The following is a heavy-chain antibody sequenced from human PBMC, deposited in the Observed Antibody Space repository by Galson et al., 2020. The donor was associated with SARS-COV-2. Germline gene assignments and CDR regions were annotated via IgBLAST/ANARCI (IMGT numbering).Heavy chain of an antibody. CDR3: ARDPTPTLQLEVDYYYGMDV. J-gene: IGHJ6*02. V-gene: IGHV1-46*03. CDR1: GYTFTSYY. CDR2: INPSGGST. D-gene: IGHD4-4*01. Sequence: ASVTVSCKASGYTFTSYYMHWVRQAPGQGLEWMGRINPSGGSTSYAQKFQGRVTMTRDTSTSTVYMELSSLRSEDTAVYYCARDPTPTLQLEVDYYYGMDVWGQGTTVTVSS.